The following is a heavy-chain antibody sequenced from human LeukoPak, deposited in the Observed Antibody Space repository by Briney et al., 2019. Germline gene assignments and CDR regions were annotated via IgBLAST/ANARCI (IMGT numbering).Heavy chain of an antibody. J-gene: IGHJ6*02. V-gene: IGHV4-59*08. D-gene: IGHD4/OR15-4a*01. CDR2: IYYSGST. CDR3: ARSMVDGIYYGMDV. Sequence: SETLSLTCTVSGGSISSYYWSWIRQPLGKGLEWIGYIYYSGSTNYNPSLKSRVTISVDTSKNQFSLKLSSVTAADTAVYYCARSMVDGIYYGMDVWGQGTTVTVSS. CDR1: GGSISSYY.